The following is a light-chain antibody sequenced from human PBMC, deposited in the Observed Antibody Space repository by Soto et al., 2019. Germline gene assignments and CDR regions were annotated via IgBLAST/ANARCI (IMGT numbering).Light chain of an antibody. J-gene: IGKJ2*01. CDR2: GAS. Sequence: EIVLTQSPGTLSLSPGERATLSCRASQIVSGIYSAWYQQKPGQAPRLLIYGASSRATGIPDRFSGSGSGTDFTLTISRLEPADFAVYYCQQYGSSEYTFGQGTKVEIK. CDR1: QIVSGIY. V-gene: IGKV3-20*01. CDR3: QQYGSSEYT.